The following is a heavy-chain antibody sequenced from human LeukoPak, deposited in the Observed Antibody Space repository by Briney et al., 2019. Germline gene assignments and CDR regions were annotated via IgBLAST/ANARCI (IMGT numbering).Heavy chain of an antibody. CDR2: MNPNSGNT. V-gene: IGHV1-8*02. J-gene: IGHJ4*02. Sequence: ASVKVSCKASGYTFTGYYMHWVRQAPGQGLEWMGWMNPNSGNTGYAQKFQGRVTMTRNTSISTAYMELSSLRSEDTAVYYCARAGLWFGEYRFDYWGQGTLVTVSS. D-gene: IGHD3-10*01. CDR1: GYTFTGYY. CDR3: ARAGLWFGEYRFDY.